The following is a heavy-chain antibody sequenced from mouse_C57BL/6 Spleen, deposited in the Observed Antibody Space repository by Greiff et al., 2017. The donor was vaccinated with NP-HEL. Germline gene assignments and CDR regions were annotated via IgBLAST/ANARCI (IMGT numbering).Heavy chain of an antibody. D-gene: IGHD1-1*01. CDR2: IDPENGDT. J-gene: IGHJ3*01. CDR3: TTGDYYGSSPAY. V-gene: IGHV14-4*01. CDR1: GFNIKDDY. Sequence: EVQRVESGAELVRPGASVKLSCTASGFNIKDDYMHWVKQRPEQGLEWIGWIDPENGDTEYASKFQGKATITADTSSNTAYLQLSSLTSEDTAVYYCTTGDYYGSSPAYWGQGTLVTVSA.